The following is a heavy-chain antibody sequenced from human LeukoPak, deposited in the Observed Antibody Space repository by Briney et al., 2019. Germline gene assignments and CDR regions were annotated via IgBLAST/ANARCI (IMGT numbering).Heavy chain of an antibody. CDR1: GYTFTSYY. V-gene: IGHV1-8*02. CDR2: MNPNSGNT. D-gene: IGHD3-10*01. CDR3: AGEAGGSGGGFPYYYFMDV. J-gene: IGHJ6*03. Sequence: ASVKVSCKASGYTFTSYYINWVRQAPGQGLEWMGWMNPNSGNTDYAQKFQGRVTMTRNTSISTAYMELSSLTSEDTAVYYCAGEAGGSGGGFPYYYFMDVWGKGTTVTVSS.